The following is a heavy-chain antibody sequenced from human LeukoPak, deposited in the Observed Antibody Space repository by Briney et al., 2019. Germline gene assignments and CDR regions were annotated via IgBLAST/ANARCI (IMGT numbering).Heavy chain of an antibody. Sequence: GGSLRLSCAASGFTFSSYAMSWVRQAPGQGLEWVSAISGSGGSTYYADSVKGRFTISRDNSKNTLYLQMNSLRAEDTAVYYWAKGGDRCYDASTGYYCPLGYWGQGTLVTVSS. CDR1: GFTFSSYA. CDR2: ISGSGGST. D-gene: IGHD3-22*01. CDR3: AKGGDRCYDASTGYYCPLGY. J-gene: IGHJ4*02. V-gene: IGHV3-23*01.